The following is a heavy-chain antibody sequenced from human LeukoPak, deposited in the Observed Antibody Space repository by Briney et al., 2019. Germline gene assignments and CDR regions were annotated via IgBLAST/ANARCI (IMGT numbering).Heavy chain of an antibody. CDR3: ARVWGPFSYSFYLYYLDY. D-gene: IGHD5/OR15-5a*01. Sequence: GGSLRLSCAASGFSFNDYVMTWVRQAPGKGLEWVSAISSRRASTYYADSVKSRFTISRDNSKNTLYLQMSSLRADDTATYYCARVWGPFSYSFYLYYLDYWGQGTLVTVSS. CDR2: ISSRRAST. V-gene: IGHV3-23*01. CDR1: GFSFNDYV. J-gene: IGHJ4*02.